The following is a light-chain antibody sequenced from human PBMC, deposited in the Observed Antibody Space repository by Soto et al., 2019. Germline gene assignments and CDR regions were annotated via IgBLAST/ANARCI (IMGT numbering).Light chain of an antibody. CDR1: SSNIGAVYD. Sequence: QSVLTQPPSVYGAPGQRVTISCTGSSSNIGAVYDVHWYQQLPGTAPKLLISGDDNRPSGVPDRFSGSKSGTSASLAITGLQAEDEADYYCQSYDSSLSALVFGGGTKLTVL. J-gene: IGLJ2*01. CDR2: GDD. CDR3: QSYDSSLSALV. V-gene: IGLV1-40*01.